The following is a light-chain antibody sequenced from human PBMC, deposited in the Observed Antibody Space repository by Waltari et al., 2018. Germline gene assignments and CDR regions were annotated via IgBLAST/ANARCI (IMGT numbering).Light chain of an antibody. V-gene: IGKV3-11*01. CDR1: QSVDSY. CDR2: DVS. J-gene: IGKJ1*01. Sequence: EIVLTQSPATLSLSPGQRATLSCRASQSVDSYLAWYQQKPVQAPRLLIYDVSNRANGIPARFSGSGSGTDFTLIISSLEPEDFAVYYCQQRSNWPWTFGQGTKVE. CDR3: QQRSNWPWT.